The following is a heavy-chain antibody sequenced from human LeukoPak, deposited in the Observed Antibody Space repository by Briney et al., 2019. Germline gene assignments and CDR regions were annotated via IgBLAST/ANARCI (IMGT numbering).Heavy chain of an antibody. V-gene: IGHV3-64*04. D-gene: IGHD4-17*01. Sequence: GGSLRLSCSASGFTFSSHGFHWVRQSPGKGLEHVSAIGHDGTETYYADSVKGRFTLSRHNSKNTLYLQMNSLRAEDTAVYYCARVGGYGDYSFSYWGQGTLVTVPS. CDR3: ARVGGYGDYSFSY. CDR2: IGHDGTET. CDR1: GFTFSSHG. J-gene: IGHJ4*02.